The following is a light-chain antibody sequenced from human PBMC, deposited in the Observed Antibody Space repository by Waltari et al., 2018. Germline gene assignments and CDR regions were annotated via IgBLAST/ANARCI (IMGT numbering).Light chain of an antibody. CDR3: SSRDSSDNHVL. J-gene: IGLJ3*02. CDR2: GKN. CDR1: CLRTYF. Sequence: SSGVTQDPVVSAALGQTVRITCQGDCLRTYFATWYKQKPGQAPLLAIYGKNNRPSGGPASFSASVEEDTTSLTITGAQAEDVADYFWSSRDSSDNHVLFGGGTKLTVL. V-gene: IGLV3-19*01.